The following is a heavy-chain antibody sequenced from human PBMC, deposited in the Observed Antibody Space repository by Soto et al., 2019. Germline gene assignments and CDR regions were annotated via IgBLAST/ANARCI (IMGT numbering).Heavy chain of an antibody. J-gene: IGHJ5*02. CDR1: GGSISSGGYS. D-gene: IGHD2-8*01. V-gene: IGHV4-30-2*01. CDR3: ARLVVLMVDNWFDP. Sequence: PSETLSLTCAVSGGSISSGGYSWSWIRQPPGKGLEWIGYIYHSGSTYYNPSLKSRVTISVDRSKNQFSLKLSSVTAADTAVYYCARLVVLMVDNWFDPWGQGTLVTVSS. CDR2: IYHSGST.